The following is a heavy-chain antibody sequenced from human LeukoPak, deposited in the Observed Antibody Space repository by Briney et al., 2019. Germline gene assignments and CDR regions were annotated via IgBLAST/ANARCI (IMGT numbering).Heavy chain of an antibody. CDR2: ISGSGGST. CDR1: GFTFSSYA. CDR3: ARDEDEDLDY. V-gene: IGHV3-23*01. J-gene: IGHJ4*02. Sequence: HPGGSLRLSCAASGFTFSSYAMSWVRQAPGKGLEWVSAISGSGGSTYYADSVKGRFTISRDKSKNTLYLQMNSLRAEDTAVYYCARDEDEDLDYWGQGTLVTVSS.